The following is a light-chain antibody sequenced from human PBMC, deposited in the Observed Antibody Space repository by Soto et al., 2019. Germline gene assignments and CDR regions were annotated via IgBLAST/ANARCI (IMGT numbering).Light chain of an antibody. CDR2: DVS. Sequence: QSVPTKHASVSGSPGQSITISCTGSSSDVGAYKFVSWYQQIPGKAPKLRIYDVSYRPSGVSNRFSGSKSGNTASLTISGLQTEDEADYYCNSYTTSDTWVVGGGTQLTVL. CDR3: NSYTTSDTWV. J-gene: IGLJ3*02. V-gene: IGLV2-14*01. CDR1: SSDVGAYKF.